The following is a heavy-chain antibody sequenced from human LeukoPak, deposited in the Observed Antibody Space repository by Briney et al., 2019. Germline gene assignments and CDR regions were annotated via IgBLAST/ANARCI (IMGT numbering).Heavy chain of an antibody. CDR3: AKSFHSTGFYCVDY. D-gene: IGHD3-22*01. CDR1: GFTFSSSG. Sequence: GGSLRLSCAASGFTFSSSGMHWVRQAPGKGLEWVAVISDDGSNKYYTDSVKGRFTISRDNSKNTLYLQMNSLRADDTAVFYCAKSFHSTGFYCVDYWGQGTLVTVSS. CDR2: ISDDGSNK. J-gene: IGHJ4*02. V-gene: IGHV3-30*18.